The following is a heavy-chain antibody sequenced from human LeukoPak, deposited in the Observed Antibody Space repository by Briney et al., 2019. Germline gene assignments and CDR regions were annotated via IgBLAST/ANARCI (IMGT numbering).Heavy chain of an antibody. V-gene: IGHV3-53*01. Sequence: GGSLKLSCAASGFTVSSSSMSWVRQAPGKGLEWVSLIHSGAGTYYADSLKGRFTISRDNPKNTLFLQMNSLRAEDTAVYYCARVPQQHWDFDLWGRGTLVTVSS. D-gene: IGHD6-13*01. CDR3: ARVPQQHWDFDL. J-gene: IGHJ2*01. CDR2: IHSGAGT. CDR1: GFTVSSSS.